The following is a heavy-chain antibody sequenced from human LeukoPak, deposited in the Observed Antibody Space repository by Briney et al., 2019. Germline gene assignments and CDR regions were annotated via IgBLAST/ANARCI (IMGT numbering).Heavy chain of an antibody. D-gene: IGHD1-1*01. CDR1: GFTVSSNY. CDR2: IYSGGST. CDR3: ASFAMYNWEFFDAFDI. J-gene: IGHJ3*02. V-gene: IGHV3-66*01. Sequence: GGSLRLSCAASGFTVSSNYMSWVRQAPGKGLEWVSVIYSGGSTYYADSVKGRFTISRDNSKNTLYLQMNSLRAEDTAVYYCASFAMYNWEFFDAFDIWGQGTMVTVSS.